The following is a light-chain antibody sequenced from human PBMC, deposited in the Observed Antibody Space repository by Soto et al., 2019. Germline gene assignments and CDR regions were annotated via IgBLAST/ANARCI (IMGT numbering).Light chain of an antibody. CDR1: SSDVGSYNY. J-gene: IGLJ3*02. CDR3: SSYTSISTRV. CDR2: EVS. V-gene: IGLV2-14*01. Sequence: QSALTQPASVSGSXGQSXXXXXTGTSSDVGSYNYVSWYQQHPGKAPKLMIYEVSNRPSGVSNRFSGSKSGNTASLTISGLQAEDEANYYCSSYTSISTRVFGGGTQLTVL.